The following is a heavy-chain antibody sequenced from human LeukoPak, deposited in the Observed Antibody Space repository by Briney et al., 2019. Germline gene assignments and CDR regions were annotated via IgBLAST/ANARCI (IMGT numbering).Heavy chain of an antibody. J-gene: IGHJ4*02. CDR3: ARDWSVTAIPFDY. CDR2: ISGNGGST. CDR1: GFTFSNYA. D-gene: IGHD2-21*02. Sequence: GGSLRLSCTASGFTFSNYAMSWVRQAPGKGLEWVSAISGNGGSTFDADSVKGRFTISRDNSKNTLYLQMNSLRAEDTAVYYCARDWSVTAIPFDYWGQGTLVTVSS. V-gene: IGHV3-23*01.